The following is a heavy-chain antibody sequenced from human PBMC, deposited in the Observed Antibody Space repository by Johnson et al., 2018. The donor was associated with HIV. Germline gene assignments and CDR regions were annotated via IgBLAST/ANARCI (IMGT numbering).Heavy chain of an antibody. CDR1: GFTFSSYA. D-gene: IGHD2-2*01. CDR3: ARGPYCSSSGCYGSGTYSSAFDI. CDR2: ISWSSGSI. V-gene: IGHV3-9*01. Sequence: QLVESRGGVVQPGRSLRVSCAASGFTFSSYAMHWVRQAPGKGLEWVSGISWSSGSIGYADSVKGRFTISRDNAKNSLYLQMNSLRAEDTALYYCARGPYCSSSGCYGSGTYSSAFDIWGQGTMVTVSS. J-gene: IGHJ3*02.